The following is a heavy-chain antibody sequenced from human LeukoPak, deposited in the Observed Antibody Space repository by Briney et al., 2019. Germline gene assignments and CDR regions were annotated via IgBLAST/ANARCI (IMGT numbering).Heavy chain of an antibody. D-gene: IGHD5-12*01. CDR2: ITGDGGDT. V-gene: IGHV3-23*01. CDR1: GLTFSFSDYG. Sequence: QPGGSLRLSCAASGLTFSFSDYGMTWVRQAPGKGLDWVSGITGDGGDTYYADSVKGRFTISRDSSKSTLYLQMNSLRAEDTAVYYCAKGVVFRSGPDYWGQGILVTVSS. J-gene: IGHJ4*02. CDR3: AKGVVFRSGPDY.